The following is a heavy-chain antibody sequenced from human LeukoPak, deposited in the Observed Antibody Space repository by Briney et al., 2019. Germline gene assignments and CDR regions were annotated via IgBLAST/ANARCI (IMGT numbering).Heavy chain of an antibody. CDR2: VPYSGST. Sequence: SETLSLTCSVAGGSISSGGYYWSWIRQHPGKGLEWIGYVPYSGSTFYNPSLKSRVTISLDTTKNQFSLRLTSVTAADTAVYYGAAKIAAAGFYWGQGTLVTVSS. J-gene: IGHJ4*02. V-gene: IGHV4-31*03. D-gene: IGHD6-13*01. CDR3: AAKIAAAGFY. CDR1: GGSISSGGYY.